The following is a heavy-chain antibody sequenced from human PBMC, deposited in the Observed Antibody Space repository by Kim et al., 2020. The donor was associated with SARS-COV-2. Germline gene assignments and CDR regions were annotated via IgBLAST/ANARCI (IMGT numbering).Heavy chain of an antibody. V-gene: IGHV3-33*05. J-gene: IGHJ4*02. CDR2: ISYDGSNK. D-gene: IGHD3-22*01. Sequence: GGSLRLSCAASGFTFSSYGMHWVRQAPGKGLEWVAVISYDGSNKYYADSVKGRFTISRDNSKNTLYLQMNSLRAEDTAVYYCARDGGPAVDYYDSSGLAWDWGQGTLVTVSS. CDR3: ARDGGPAVDYYDSSGLAWD. CDR1: GFTFSSYG.